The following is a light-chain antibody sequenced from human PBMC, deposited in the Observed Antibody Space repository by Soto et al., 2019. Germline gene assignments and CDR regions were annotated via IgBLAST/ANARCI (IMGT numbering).Light chain of an antibody. V-gene: IGLV2-8*01. CDR1: SSDVGGYNY. CDR2: EVS. CDR3: SSYGGSNNLV. J-gene: IGLJ2*01. Sequence: QSALTQPPSASGSPGQSVTISCTGTSSDVGGYNYVSWYQQHPGKAPKLMIYEVSKRPSGVPDRFSGSKSGNTASLTVSGLQAEDEDDYYCSSYGGSNNLVFGGGTKLTVL.